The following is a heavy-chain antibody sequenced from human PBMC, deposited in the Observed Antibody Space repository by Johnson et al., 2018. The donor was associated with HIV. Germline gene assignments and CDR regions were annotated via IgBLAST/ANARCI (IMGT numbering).Heavy chain of an antibody. CDR3: ARNEYSNYGGRDAFDI. D-gene: IGHD4-11*01. V-gene: IGHV3-7*01. CDR1: GFTFRSYW. Sequence: VQLVESGGGVVQPGRSLRLSCVVSGFTFRSYWMTWVRQAPGKGLEWVANIKQDGSEKYYVDSVKGRFTISRDNAKNSLYLQMNGLRAEDTAVYYCARNEYSNYGGRDAFDIWGQGTMVTVPS. J-gene: IGHJ3*02. CDR2: IKQDGSEK.